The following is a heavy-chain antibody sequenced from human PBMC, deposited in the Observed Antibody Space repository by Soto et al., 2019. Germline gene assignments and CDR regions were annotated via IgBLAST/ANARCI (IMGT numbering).Heavy chain of an antibody. CDR1: GGSISSGGYY. V-gene: IGHV4-31*03. Sequence: QVQLQESGPGLVKPSQTLSLTCTVSGGSISSGGYYWSWIRQHPGKGLEWVGYIYYSGGTYYNPSLKSRVTILVDTSKNQFSLKLSPVSAADTAVDYCASSPGEPHLWRFDYWGQGTLVTLSS. J-gene: IGHJ4*02. D-gene: IGHD7-27*01. CDR2: IYYSGGT. CDR3: ASSPGEPHLWRFDY.